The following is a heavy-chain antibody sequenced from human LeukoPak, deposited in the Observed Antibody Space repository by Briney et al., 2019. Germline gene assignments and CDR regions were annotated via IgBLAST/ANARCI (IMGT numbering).Heavy chain of an antibody. CDR3: ARVTAPFASGSYDAFDI. CDR2: IKPNSGGT. CDR1: VYTFTAYY. Sequence: ASVKVSCTSSVYTFTAYYMHWVRQAPGQGLEWMGWIKPNSGGTNYAQKFKGRVTMTIDTSISTAYMELSRLRSDHTAVYYCARVTAPFASGSYDAFDIWGQGTMVTVSS. V-gene: IGHV1-2*02. J-gene: IGHJ3*02. D-gene: IGHD3-10*01.